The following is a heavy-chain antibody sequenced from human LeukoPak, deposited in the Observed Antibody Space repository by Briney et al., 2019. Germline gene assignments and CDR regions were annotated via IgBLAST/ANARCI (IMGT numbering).Heavy chain of an antibody. J-gene: IGHJ4*02. CDR2: ISWNSGSI. D-gene: IGHD2-21*02. V-gene: IGHV3-9*01. CDR3: AKDISKGPPRMTLDY. CDR1: GFTFDDYA. Sequence: GRSLRLSCAASGFTFDDYAMHWVRQAPGKGLEWVSGISWNSGSIGYADSVKGRFTISRDNAKNSLYLQMNSLRAEDTALYYCAKDISKGPPRMTLDYWGQGTLVTVSS.